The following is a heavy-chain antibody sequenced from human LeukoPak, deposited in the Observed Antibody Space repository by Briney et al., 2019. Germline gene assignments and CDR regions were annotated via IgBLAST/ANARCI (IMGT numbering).Heavy chain of an antibody. D-gene: IGHD3-16*02. CDR3: ARVVDDYVWGSYRYLDY. V-gene: IGHV1-2*02. CDR2: INPSSGGT. CDR1: GYTFTGYY. J-gene: IGHJ4*02. Sequence: GASVKVSCKASGYTFTGYYMHWVRQAPGQGLEWMGWINPSSGGTNYAQKFQGRVTMTRDTSISTAYMELSRLRSDDTAVYYCARVVDDYVWGSYRYLDYWGQGTLVTVSS.